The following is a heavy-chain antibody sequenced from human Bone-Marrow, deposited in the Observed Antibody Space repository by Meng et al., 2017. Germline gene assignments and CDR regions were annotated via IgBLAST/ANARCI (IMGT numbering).Heavy chain of an antibody. CDR3: AKGAGHIASTGKRYFDY. D-gene: IGHD6-13*01. Sequence: GESLKISCTGSGFIFNSYAMGWVRQAPGKGLEWVSVIGANGGSTSYADSVKSRFTISRDNSKNTIYLQMSSLRANDTAVYYCAKGAGHIASTGKRYFDYWGLGTLVTVSS. CDR2: IGANGGST. J-gene: IGHJ4*02. V-gene: IGHV3-23*01. CDR1: GFIFNSYA.